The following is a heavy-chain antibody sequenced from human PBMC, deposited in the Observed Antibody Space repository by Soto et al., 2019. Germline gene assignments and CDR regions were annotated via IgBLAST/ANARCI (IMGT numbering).Heavy chain of an antibody. J-gene: IGHJ6*02. CDR1: GFTFSSCA. CDR2: IIDSGGST. Sequence: LRLSSAASGFTFSSCAMGWVRQAAGKGLEWVSDIIDSGGSTYYADSVKGRFTISRDNSKSTLYLQMNSLRAEDTALYYCAKGRSYYYYYGVDVWGQGTTVTVSS. CDR3: AKGRSYYYYYGVDV. V-gene: IGHV3-23*01.